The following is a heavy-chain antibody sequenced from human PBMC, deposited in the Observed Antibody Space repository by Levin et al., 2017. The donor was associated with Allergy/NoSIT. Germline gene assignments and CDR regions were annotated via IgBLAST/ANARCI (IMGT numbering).Heavy chain of an antibody. J-gene: IGHJ4*02. V-gene: IGHV3-48*01. D-gene: IGHD3-9*01. Sequence: GGSLRLSCAASGFTFSSYAMNWVRQAPGKGLEWVSSISSGGSTIYYADSVKGRFTISRDNAKNSLYLQMNSLRAEDTAVYYCARDRLGNYNFDYWGQGTLVTVSS. CDR2: ISSGGSTI. CDR1: GFTFSSYA. CDR3: ARDRLGNYNFDY.